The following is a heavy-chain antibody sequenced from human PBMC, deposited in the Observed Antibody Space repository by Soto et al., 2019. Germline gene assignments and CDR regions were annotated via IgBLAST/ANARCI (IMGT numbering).Heavy chain of an antibody. Sequence: GGSLRLSCAASGFTFSSYGMHWVRQAPGKGPEWVAVISYDGSNKYYADSVKGRFTISRDNSKNTLYLQMNSLRAEDTAVYYCAKDSSGSYYTQFDYWGQGTLVTVSS. CDR3: AKDSSGSYYTQFDY. D-gene: IGHD1-26*01. J-gene: IGHJ4*02. V-gene: IGHV3-30*18. CDR1: GFTFSSYG. CDR2: ISYDGSNK.